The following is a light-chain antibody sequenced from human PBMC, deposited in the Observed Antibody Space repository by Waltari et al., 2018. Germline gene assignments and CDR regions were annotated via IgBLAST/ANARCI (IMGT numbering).Light chain of an antibody. CDR2: YAS. V-gene: IGLV3-21*04. CDR1: NIGRYS. CDR3: QVWHPDIDPGV. Sequence: SYLLPHPPSVSVAPGEPSRLPCCGDNIGRYSGHWYQQKPRQAPVLVIFYASDRPSGIPARFSGSNSGNTATLTITSVEAGDEARYYCQVWHPDIDPGVFGTGTEVTVL. J-gene: IGLJ1*01.